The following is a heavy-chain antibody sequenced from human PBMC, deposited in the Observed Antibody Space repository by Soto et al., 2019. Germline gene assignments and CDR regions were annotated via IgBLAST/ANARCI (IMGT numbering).Heavy chain of an antibody. J-gene: IGHJ4*01. CDR1: GYIFTNYA. CDR3: ARGDGPGSWLIDY. D-gene: IGHD3-10*01. Sequence: ASVKVSCKASGYIFTNYAIHWVRQAPGQRLEWLGCINIGGDYTQDSQNFKGRLSISSDTSANTVYMELSSLTSEDTATYYCARGDGPGSWLIDYWG. CDR2: INIGGDYT. V-gene: IGHV1-3*04.